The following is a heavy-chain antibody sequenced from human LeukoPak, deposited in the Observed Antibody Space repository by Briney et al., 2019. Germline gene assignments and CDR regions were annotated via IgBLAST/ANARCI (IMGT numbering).Heavy chain of an antibody. CDR3: ARGGSSGFYYNAFDL. V-gene: IGHV3-66*01. CDR2: TYTGGST. D-gene: IGHD3-22*01. Sequence: GGSLRLSCAASGFTVSSNYMSWVRQAPGKGLEWVSVTYTGGSTNYADSVKGRFSISRDSAKNSLYLQMNSLRAEDTAVYYCARGGSSGFYYNAFDLWGQGTVVTVSS. CDR1: GFTVSSNY. J-gene: IGHJ3*01.